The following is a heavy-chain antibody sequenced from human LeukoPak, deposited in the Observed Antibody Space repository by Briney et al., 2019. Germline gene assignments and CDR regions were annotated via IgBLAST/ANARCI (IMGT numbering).Heavy chain of an antibody. D-gene: IGHD1-26*01. J-gene: IGHJ4*02. CDR3: ARTPSGSYLKTYFDY. Sequence: GGSLRLSCAASGFTFSDYSMNWVRQAPGKGLEWVSSISSSSSYIYYADSVKGRFTISRDNAKNLLYLQMNSLRAEDTAVYYCARTPSGSYLKTYFDYWGQGTLVTVSS. CDR2: ISSSSSYI. V-gene: IGHV3-21*01. CDR1: GFTFSDYS.